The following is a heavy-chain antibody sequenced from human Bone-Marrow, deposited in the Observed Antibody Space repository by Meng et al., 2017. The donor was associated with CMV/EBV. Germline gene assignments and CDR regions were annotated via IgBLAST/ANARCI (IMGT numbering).Heavy chain of an antibody. CDR3: AKDYEGYCSSTSCRLFDY. CDR1: FSFGSYS. V-gene: IGHV3-23*01. Sequence: FSFGSYSMSWVRLAPGKGLEWVSAISGSGGSTSYADSVKGRFTISRDNSKNTLYLQMNSLRAEDTAVYYCAKDYEGYCSSTSCRLFDYWGQGTLVTVSS. CDR2: ISGSGGST. J-gene: IGHJ4*02. D-gene: IGHD2-2*01.